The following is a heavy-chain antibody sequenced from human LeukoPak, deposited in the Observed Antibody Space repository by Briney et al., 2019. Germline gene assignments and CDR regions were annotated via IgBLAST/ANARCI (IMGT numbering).Heavy chain of an antibody. J-gene: IGHJ4*02. CDR2: ISSSGSST. CDR3: ARLLKSHYDSLTGYYIPLRFFDY. V-gene: IGHV3-11*01. Sequence: PGGSLRLSCTVSGFTVSSNSMSWVRQAPGKGLEWLSCISSSGSSTEYADSVKGRFTISRDNAKNSLYLQMNSLRAEDTAVYYCARLLKSHYDSLTGYYIPLRFFDYWGQGTLVTVSS. CDR1: GFTVSSNS. D-gene: IGHD3-9*01.